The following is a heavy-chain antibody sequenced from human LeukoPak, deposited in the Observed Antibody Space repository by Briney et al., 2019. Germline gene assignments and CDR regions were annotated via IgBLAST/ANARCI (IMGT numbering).Heavy chain of an antibody. Sequence: PGGSLRLSCAASGFTFSSYGMHWVRQAPGKGLEWVAVISYDGSNKYYADSVKGRFTISRDNSKNTLYLQMNSLRAEDTAVYYCAKEWRVAGYFDYWGQGTLVTVSS. V-gene: IGHV3-30*18. CDR2: ISYDGSNK. CDR3: AKEWRVAGYFDY. J-gene: IGHJ4*02. D-gene: IGHD6-19*01. CDR1: GFTFSSYG.